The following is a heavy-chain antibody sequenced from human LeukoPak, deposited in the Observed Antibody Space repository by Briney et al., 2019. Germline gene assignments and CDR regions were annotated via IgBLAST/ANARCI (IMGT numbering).Heavy chain of an antibody. CDR1: GFTFSSYS. CDR3: ARHRNGGSQDDAFDI. V-gene: IGHV3-7*01. Sequence: GGSLRLSCAASGFTFSSYSMNWVRQAPGKGLEWVADIKQDGSEKYYVDSVKGRFTISRQNAKKSLFLQMNSLRAEDTAVYYCARHRNGGSQDDAFDIWGQGTMVTVSS. CDR2: IKQDGSEK. J-gene: IGHJ3*02. D-gene: IGHD2-15*01.